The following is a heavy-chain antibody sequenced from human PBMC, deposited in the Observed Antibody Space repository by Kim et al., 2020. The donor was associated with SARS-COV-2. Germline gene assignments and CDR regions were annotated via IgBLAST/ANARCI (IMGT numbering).Heavy chain of an antibody. D-gene: IGHD4-17*01. CDR3: ARDHLRFTNWFDP. J-gene: IGHJ5*02. V-gene: IGHV3-30*15. Sequence: ADSVKGRFTISRDNSKNTLYLQMSSLGAEDTAVYYCARDHLRFTNWFDPWGQGTLVTVSS.